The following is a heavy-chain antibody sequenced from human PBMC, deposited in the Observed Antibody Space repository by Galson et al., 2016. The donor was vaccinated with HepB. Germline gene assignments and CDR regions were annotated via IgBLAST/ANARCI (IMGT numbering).Heavy chain of an antibody. Sequence: QSGAEVKQPGESLKISCEASEYSFTSFWIAWVRQMPGRGLEWVGNIYPADSDTRYSLSFQGHVTISADMSTNTAYLQWSSLKASDTATYFCARSPAAALYNPFNIWGQGTTVTVS. CDR3: ARSPAAALYNPFNI. J-gene: IGHJ3*02. CDR1: EYSFTSFW. V-gene: IGHV5-51*01. CDR2: IYPADSDT. D-gene: IGHD6-13*01.